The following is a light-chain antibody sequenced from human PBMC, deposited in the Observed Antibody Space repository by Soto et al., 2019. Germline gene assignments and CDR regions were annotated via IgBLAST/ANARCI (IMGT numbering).Light chain of an antibody. J-gene: IGKJ2*01. CDR2: AAS. CDR3: QQSYSIPPYT. V-gene: IGKV1-39*01. Sequence: DIQMTQSPSSLSASVGDRVTITCRASQSLSSYLNWYQQKPGKAPKLLIYAASSLQSGVPSRFSGSGSGTVFTLTISSLQPEDFATYYCQQSYSIPPYTFGQGTKLEIK. CDR1: QSLSSY.